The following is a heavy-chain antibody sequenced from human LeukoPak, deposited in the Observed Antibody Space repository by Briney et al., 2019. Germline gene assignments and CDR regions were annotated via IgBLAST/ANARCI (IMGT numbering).Heavy chain of an antibody. CDR1: GFTFGAYG. CDR3: AREQYGSDDALDI. Sequence: GRSLRLSCAASGFTFGAYGMHWVRQAPGKGLEWVAVIWYDGSNQYYVDSVKGRFTISRDNSKNTVHLQMNSLRVEDTAVYYCAREQYGSDDALDIWGQGTMVTASS. CDR2: IWYDGSNQ. J-gene: IGHJ3*02. V-gene: IGHV3-33*01. D-gene: IGHD3-10*01.